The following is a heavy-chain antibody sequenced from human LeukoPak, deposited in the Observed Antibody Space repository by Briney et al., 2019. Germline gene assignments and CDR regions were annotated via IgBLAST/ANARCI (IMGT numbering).Heavy chain of an antibody. V-gene: IGHV3-21*01. Sequence: GGSLRLSCVASGFTFSSYSMNWVRQAPGKGLEWVSSISGGSSYIYYADSVKGRFTISRDNAKNSLYLQMNSLRAEDTAVFYCARAPAREYQLLLGYWGQGTLVTVSS. CDR3: ARAPAREYQLLLGY. D-gene: IGHD2-2*01. CDR2: ISGGSSYI. CDR1: GFTFSSYS. J-gene: IGHJ4*02.